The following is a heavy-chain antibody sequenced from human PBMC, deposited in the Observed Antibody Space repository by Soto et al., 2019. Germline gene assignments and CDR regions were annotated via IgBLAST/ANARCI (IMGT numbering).Heavy chain of an antibody. CDR1: GGTFSSYT. CDR3: ASHAPLVGATTFDY. V-gene: IGHV1-69*02. Sequence: QVQLVQSGAEVKKPGSSVKVSCKASGGTFSSYTISWVRQAPGQGLEWMGRIIPILGIANYAQKFQGRVTITADKSTSTAYMELSSLRSEDTAVYYCASHAPLVGATTFDYWGQGTLVTVSS. J-gene: IGHJ4*02. CDR2: IIPILGIA. D-gene: IGHD1-26*01.